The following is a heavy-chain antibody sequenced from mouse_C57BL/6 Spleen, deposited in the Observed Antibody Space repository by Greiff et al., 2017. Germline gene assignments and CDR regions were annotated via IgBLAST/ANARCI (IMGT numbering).Heavy chain of an antibody. V-gene: IGHV1-52*01. D-gene: IGHD2-4*01. Sequence: QVQLQQPGAELVRPGSSVKLSRKASGYTFTSYWMHWVKQRPIQGLEWIGNIDPSDSETHYNQKFKDKATLTVDKSSSTAYMQLSSLTSEDSAVYYCARTYYDYPYYYAMDYWGQGTSVTVSS. J-gene: IGHJ4*01. CDR2: IDPSDSET. CDR3: ARTYYDYPYYYAMDY. CDR1: GYTFTSYW.